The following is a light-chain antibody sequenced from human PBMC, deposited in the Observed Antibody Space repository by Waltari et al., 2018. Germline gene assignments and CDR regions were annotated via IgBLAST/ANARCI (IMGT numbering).Light chain of an antibody. CDR3: QTWGHGTWV. CDR1: SGHSSNV. Sequence: QLVLTQSPSASASLGASVKLTCPLSSGHSSNVIAWLQQQPENGPRYLMKVNSDGSHSKGDEISDRFSGSSSGAERYLTISSLQSEDEADYYCQTWGHGTWVFGGGTKLTVL. V-gene: IGLV4-69*01. CDR2: VNSDGSH. J-gene: IGLJ3*02.